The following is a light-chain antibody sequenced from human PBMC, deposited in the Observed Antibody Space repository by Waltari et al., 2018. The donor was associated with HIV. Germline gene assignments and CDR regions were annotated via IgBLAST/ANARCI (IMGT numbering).Light chain of an antibody. Sequence: DIQMTQSTPTLSASVGDRVTITCRASQNISTWLAWYQQKPGKAPKLLIYRASNLESGVPSRFSGSGSGTEFTLTISSLQPDDLATYYCQHPIKTFGPGTKVEIK. CDR1: QNISTW. CDR2: RAS. J-gene: IGKJ3*01. V-gene: IGKV1-5*03. CDR3: QHPIKT.